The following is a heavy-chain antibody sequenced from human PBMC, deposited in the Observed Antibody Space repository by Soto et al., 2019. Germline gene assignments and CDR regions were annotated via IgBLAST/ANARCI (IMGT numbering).Heavy chain of an antibody. CDR2: ISHSGST. D-gene: IGHD6-19*01. CDR1: GDSISSYY. J-gene: IGHJ6*02. Sequence: SETLSLTCTVSGDSISSYYWSWIRQPPGKGLEWIGYISHSGSTNYKASLKSRVNISLDTSKNSLALRLDSVTAADTAVYYCARGRKVEQWVSSGRGGGMDVWGQGTTVTVS. CDR3: ARGRKVEQWVSSGRGGGMDV. V-gene: IGHV4-59*01.